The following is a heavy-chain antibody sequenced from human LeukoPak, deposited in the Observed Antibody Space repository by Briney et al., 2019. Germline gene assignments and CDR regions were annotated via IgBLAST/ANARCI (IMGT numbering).Heavy chain of an antibody. CDR3: ARDPGGGFFDY. CDR1: GFTFSSYS. D-gene: IGHD4-23*01. V-gene: IGHV3-21*01. CDR2: ISSSSSYI. Sequence: GGSLRLSCAASGFTFSSYSMNWVRQAPGKGLEWVSSISSSSSYIYYADSVKGRFTISKDNAKNSLYLQMNSLRAEDTAVYYCARDPGGGFFDYWGQGTLVTVSS. J-gene: IGHJ4*02.